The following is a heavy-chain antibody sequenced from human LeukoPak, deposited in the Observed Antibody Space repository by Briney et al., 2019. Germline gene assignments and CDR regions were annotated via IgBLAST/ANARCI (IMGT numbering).Heavy chain of an antibody. V-gene: IGHV4-34*01. D-gene: IGHD2-15*01. Sequence: PSETLSLTCAVYGGSFSGYYWSWIRQPPGKGLEWIGEINHSGSTNNNPSLKSRVTISVDTSKNQFSLKLSSVTAADTAVYYCARGRGLHCSGGSCYYYYYYGMDVWGQGTTVTVSS. CDR3: ARGRGLHCSGGSCYYYYYYGMDV. CDR2: INHSGST. CDR1: GGSFSGYY. J-gene: IGHJ6*02.